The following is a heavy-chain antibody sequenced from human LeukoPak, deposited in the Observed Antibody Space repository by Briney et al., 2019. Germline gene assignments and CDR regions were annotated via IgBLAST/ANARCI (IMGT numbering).Heavy chain of an antibody. J-gene: IGHJ4*02. V-gene: IGHV1-18*01. CDR2: ISAYNGNT. D-gene: IGHD3-22*01. CDR3: ARDPMYYYDSSGYYKTTDY. CDR1: GSTFTSYG. Sequence: ASVKVSCKASGSTFTSYGISWVRQAPGQGLEWMGWISAYNGNTNYAQKLQGRVTMTTDTSTSTAYMELRSLRSDDTAVYYCARDPMYYYDSSGYYKTTDYWGQGTLVTVSS.